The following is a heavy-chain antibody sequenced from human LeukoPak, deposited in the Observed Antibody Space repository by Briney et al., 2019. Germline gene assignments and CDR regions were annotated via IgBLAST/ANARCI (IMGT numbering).Heavy chain of an antibody. CDR1: GFTFSSYW. D-gene: IGHD1-26*01. J-gene: IGHJ6*04. CDR3: ARDNLGSYSWSDV. V-gene: IGHV3-7*01. Sequence: GGSLRLSCAASGFTFSSYWMSWVRQAPGKGLEWVANIKQDGSEKYYVDSVKGRFTISRDNAKNSLYLQMNSLRAEDTAVYYCARDNLGSYSWSDVWGKGTTVTVAS. CDR2: IKQDGSEK.